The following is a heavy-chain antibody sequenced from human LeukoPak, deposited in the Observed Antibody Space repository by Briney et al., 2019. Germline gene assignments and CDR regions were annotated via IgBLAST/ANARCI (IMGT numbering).Heavy chain of an antibody. CDR3: ARGPYSSSWTEGSIDY. V-gene: IGHV1-2*02. CDR2: INPNSGGT. D-gene: IGHD6-13*01. Sequence: GASVKVFCKASGYTFTGYYMHWVRQAPGQGLEWMGWINPNSGGTNYAQKFQGRVTMTRDTSISTAYMELSRLRSDDTAVYYCARGPYSSSWTEGSIDYWGQGTLVTVSS. J-gene: IGHJ4*02. CDR1: GYTFTGYY.